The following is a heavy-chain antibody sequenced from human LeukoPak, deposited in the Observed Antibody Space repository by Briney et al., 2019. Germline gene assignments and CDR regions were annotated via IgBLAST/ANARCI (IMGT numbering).Heavy chain of an antibody. V-gene: IGHV3-21*01. J-gene: IGHJ4*02. CDR2: ISSSSSYI. D-gene: IGHD6-13*01. Sequence: KSGGSLRLSCAASGFTFSSYSMNWVRQAPGKGLEWVSSISSSSSYIYYADSVKGRFTISRDNAKNSLYLQMNSLRAEDTAVYYCARMGIAAAGSQGEIDYWGQGTLVTVSS. CDR1: GFTFSSYS. CDR3: ARMGIAAAGSQGEIDY.